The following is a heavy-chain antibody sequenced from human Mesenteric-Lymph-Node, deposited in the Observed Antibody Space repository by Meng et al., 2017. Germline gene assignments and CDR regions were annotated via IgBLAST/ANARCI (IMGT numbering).Heavy chain of an antibody. CDR1: GGSVSSSNW. CDR2: IYHSGST. V-gene: IGHV4-4*02. CDR3: ARVGQWLPIDY. J-gene: IGHJ4*02. D-gene: IGHD6-19*01. Sequence: VQLQESCPGLGTPSGTLSLPGAVSGGSVSSSNWGSWVRQPPGKGLEWIGEIYHSGSTNYNPSLKSRVTISVDKSKNQFSLNLSSVTAADTAVYYCARVGQWLPIDYWGQGTLVTVSS.